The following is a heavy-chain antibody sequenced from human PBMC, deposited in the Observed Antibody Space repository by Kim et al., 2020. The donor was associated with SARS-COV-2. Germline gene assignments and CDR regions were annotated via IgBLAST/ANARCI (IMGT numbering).Heavy chain of an antibody. V-gene: IGHV4-34*01. CDR3: ATYKTGYKYSSSWYFRGGGPPAVGYYYYGMDG. J-gene: IGHJ6*02. Sequence: SETLSLTCAVYGGSFSGYYWSWIRQPPGKGLEWIGEINHSGSTNYNPSLKSRVTISVDTSKNQFSLKLSSVTAADTAVYHCATYKTGYKYSSSWYFRGGGPPAVGYYYYGMDGWGQGTTVTVSS. D-gene: IGHD6-13*01. CDR2: INHSGST. CDR1: GGSFSGYY.